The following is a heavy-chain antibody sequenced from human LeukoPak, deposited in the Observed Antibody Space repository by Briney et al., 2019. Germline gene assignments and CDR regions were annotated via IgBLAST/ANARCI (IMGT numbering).Heavy chain of an antibody. Sequence: PGGSLRLSCAASGFTFSSYWMSWVRQAPGKGLEWVANIKQDGSEKYYVDSVKGRFTISRDNAKNSLYLQMNSLRVEDTAVYYCAKDLMGMVRRGYGMDVWGQGTTVTVSS. J-gene: IGHJ6*02. V-gene: IGHV3-7*01. CDR3: AKDLMGMVRRGYGMDV. CDR2: IKQDGSEK. CDR1: GFTFSSYW. D-gene: IGHD3-10*01.